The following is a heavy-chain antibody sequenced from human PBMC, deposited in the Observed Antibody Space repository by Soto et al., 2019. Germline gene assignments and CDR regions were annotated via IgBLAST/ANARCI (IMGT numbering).Heavy chain of an antibody. D-gene: IGHD2-21*02. V-gene: IGHV3-30*03. Sequence: QVQLVESGGGVVQPGKSLRLSCAASGFTFSSYGMHWVRQAPGKGLEWVAVISYDGSNKYYADSVKGRFTISRDNSKNTLALQMSSLRAECTAVCYCPRESGGVVVTLDWYFDLWCRGTLVTVSS. CDR2: ISYDGSNK. CDR1: GFTFSSYG. CDR3: PRESGGVVVTLDWYFDL. J-gene: IGHJ2*01.